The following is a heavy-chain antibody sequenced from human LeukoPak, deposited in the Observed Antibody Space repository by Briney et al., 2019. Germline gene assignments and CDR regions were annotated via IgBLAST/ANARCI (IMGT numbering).Heavy chain of an antibody. Sequence: PSQTLSLTCTVSGGSISSGDYYWSWIRQPPGKGLEWIGYIYYSGSTYYNPSLKSRVTISVDTSKNQFSLKLSSVTAADTAVYYCARGVSPPYLGVAVPSFDVWGQGTLVTVSS. CDR3: ARGVSPPYLGVAVPSFDV. D-gene: IGHD2-15*01. CDR2: IYYSGST. CDR1: GGSISSGDYY. J-gene: IGHJ4*02. V-gene: IGHV4-30-4*01.